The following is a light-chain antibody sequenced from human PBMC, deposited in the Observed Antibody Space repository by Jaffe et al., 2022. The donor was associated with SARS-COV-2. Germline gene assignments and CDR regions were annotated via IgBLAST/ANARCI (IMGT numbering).Light chain of an antibody. CDR3: QQYYGSPLS. CDR2: WAS. V-gene: IGKV4-1*01. CDR1: QSVLYSSNNENY. J-gene: IGKJ4*01. Sequence: DIVMTQSPDSLTVSLGERATINCTSSQSVLYSSNNENYLAWYQQKPGQPPKLLIYWASTRESGVPDRFSGSGSGTDFTLTISSLQAEDVAVYYCQQYYGSPLSFGGGTKVEIK.